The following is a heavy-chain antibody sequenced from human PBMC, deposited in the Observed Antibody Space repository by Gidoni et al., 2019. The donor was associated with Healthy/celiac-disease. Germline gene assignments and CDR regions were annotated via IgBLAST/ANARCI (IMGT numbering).Heavy chain of an antibody. CDR3: ASFSAAYYYGSSGYSFDY. V-gene: IGHV4-59*01. CDR1: GGSISRYY. D-gene: IGHD3-22*01. J-gene: IGHJ4*02. CDR2: IYYSGST. Sequence: QVQLQESGPGLVKPSETLSLTCTVSGGSISRYYWSWIRQPPGKGLEWIGYIYYSGSTNYNPSLKSRVTISVDTSKNQFSLKLSSVTAADTAVYYCASFSAAYYYGSSGYSFDYWGQGTLVTVSS.